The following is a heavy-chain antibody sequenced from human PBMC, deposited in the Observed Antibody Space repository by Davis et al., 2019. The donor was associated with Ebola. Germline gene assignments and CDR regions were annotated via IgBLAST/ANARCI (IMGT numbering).Heavy chain of an antibody. CDR3: ARADIQGITIFGVAFDY. J-gene: IGHJ4*02. Sequence: PSETLSLTCTVSGGSINFYYWSWIRQPPGKGLEWIGYIYYSGSTNYNPSLKSRVTISVDTSKNQFSLKLSSVTAADTAVYYCARADIQGITIFGVAFDYWGQGTLVTVSS. CDR1: GGSINFYY. V-gene: IGHV4-59*08. D-gene: IGHD3-3*01. CDR2: IYYSGST.